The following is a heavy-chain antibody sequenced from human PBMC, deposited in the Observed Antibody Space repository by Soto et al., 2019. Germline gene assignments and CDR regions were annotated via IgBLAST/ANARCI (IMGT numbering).Heavy chain of an antibody. CDR1: GFSFISYA. V-gene: IGHV3-23*01. CDR3: AKDRERDAWYEDY. J-gene: IGHJ4*02. D-gene: IGHD6-13*01. Sequence: GWSLRLSCVSSGFSFISYAMSWVRQAPGKGLEWVSVISGSDGSTYYADSVKGRFTISRDNSKNTLYLQMNSLRAEDTAVYYCAKDRERDAWYEDYWGQGTLVTVSS. CDR2: ISGSDGST.